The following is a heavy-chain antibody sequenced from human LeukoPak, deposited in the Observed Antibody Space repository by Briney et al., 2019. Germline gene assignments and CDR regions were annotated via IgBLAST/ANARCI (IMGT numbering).Heavy chain of an antibody. J-gene: IGHJ6*02. V-gene: IGHV4-59*08. Sequence: SETLSLTCTVSGGSISSYYWSWIRQPPGKGLEWIGYIYYSGSTNYNPSLKSRDTISVDTSKNQFSLKLSSVTAADTAVYYCARWSSRSSGWHYYYYGMDVWGQGTTVTVSS. CDR3: ARWSSRSSGWHYYYYGMDV. CDR1: GGSISSYY. D-gene: IGHD6-19*01. CDR2: IYYSGST.